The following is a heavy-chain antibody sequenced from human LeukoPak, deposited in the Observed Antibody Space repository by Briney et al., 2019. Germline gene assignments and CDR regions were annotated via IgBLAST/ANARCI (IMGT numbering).Heavy chain of an antibody. CDR3: AREGGPYRPLDY. CDR2: VHLSGRT. Sequence: PSETLSLTCGVSGGSISSTNWWTWVRRPPGEGLEWIGEVHLSGRTNYNPSLESRVTMSVDMSANHISLKLTSVTAADTAVYYCAREGGPYRPLDYSGQGTLVTVSS. J-gene: IGHJ4*02. CDR1: GGSISSTNW. V-gene: IGHV4-4*02.